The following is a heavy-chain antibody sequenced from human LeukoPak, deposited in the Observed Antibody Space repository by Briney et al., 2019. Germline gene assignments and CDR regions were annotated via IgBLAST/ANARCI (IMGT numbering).Heavy chain of an antibody. V-gene: IGHV4-59*01. D-gene: IGHD3-9*01. J-gene: IGHJ5*02. CDR3: ARVHYDILTGYYNWFDP. CDR2: IYYSGST. CDR1: GGSISSYY. Sequence: SETLSLTCTVSGGSISSYYWSWIRQPPGKGLEWIGYIYYSGSTNYNPYLKSRVTISVDTSKNQFSLKLSSVTVADTAVYYCARVHYDILTGYYNWFDPWGQGTLVTVSS.